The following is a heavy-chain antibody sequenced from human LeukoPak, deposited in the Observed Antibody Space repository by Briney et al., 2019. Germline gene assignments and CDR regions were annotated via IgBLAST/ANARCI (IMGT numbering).Heavy chain of an antibody. V-gene: IGHV3-23*01. CDR1: GFTFSSYS. CDR2: ISGSGGST. Sequence: GGSLRLSCAASGFTFSSYSMNRVRQAPGKGLEWVSAISGSGGSTYYADSVKGRFTISRDNSKNTLYLQMNSLRAEDTAVYYCSGASSGEYFQHWGQGTLVTVSS. J-gene: IGHJ1*01. CDR3: SGASSGEYFQH. D-gene: IGHD6-19*01.